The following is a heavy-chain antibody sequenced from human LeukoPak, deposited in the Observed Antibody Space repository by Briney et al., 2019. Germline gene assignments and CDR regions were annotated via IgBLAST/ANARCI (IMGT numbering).Heavy chain of an antibody. D-gene: IGHD6-19*01. CDR3: ARVSYSYSSGWTPDY. V-gene: IGHV4-59*01. CDR2: IYYSGST. Sequence: SETLSLTCTVSGGSISSYYWSWIRQPPGKGLEWIGYIYYSGSTNYNPSLKSRVTISVDTSKNQFSLKLSSVTAADTAVYYCARVSYSYSSGWTPDYWGQGTLVTVSS. CDR1: GGSISSYY. J-gene: IGHJ4*02.